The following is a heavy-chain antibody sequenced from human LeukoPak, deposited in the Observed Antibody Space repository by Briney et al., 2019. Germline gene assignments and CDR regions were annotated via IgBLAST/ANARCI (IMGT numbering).Heavy chain of an antibody. V-gene: IGHV3-7*04. CDR3: ARVLWFGGIYYFDY. CDR2: IKEDGSDK. Sequence: PGGSLRLSCAASGFSFRSFWMSWVRQAPGKGLEWVASIKEDGSDKYYVESVEGRFTISRENARNSLYLQMSSLRAEDTVVYYCARVLWFGGIYYFDYWGQGTLVTVSS. D-gene: IGHD3-10*01. CDR1: GFSFRSFW. J-gene: IGHJ4*02.